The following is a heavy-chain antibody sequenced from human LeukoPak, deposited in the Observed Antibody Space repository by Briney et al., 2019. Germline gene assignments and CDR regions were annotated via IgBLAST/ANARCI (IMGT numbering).Heavy chain of an antibody. CDR2: IYYSGST. CDR3: AEGSYYPKYYFDY. D-gene: IGHD1-26*01. V-gene: IGHV4-39*01. CDR1: GGSISSSSYY. J-gene: IGHJ4*02. Sequence: PSETLSLTCTVSGGSISSSSYYWGWIRQPPGKGLEWIGSIYYSGSTYYNPSLKSRVTISVDTSKNQFSLKLSSVTAADSAVYYCAEGSYYPKYYFDYWGQGTLVTVSS.